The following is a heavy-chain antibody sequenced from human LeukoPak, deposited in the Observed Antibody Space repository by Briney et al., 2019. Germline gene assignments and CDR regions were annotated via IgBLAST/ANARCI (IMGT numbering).Heavy chain of an antibody. V-gene: IGHV3-72*01. CDR2: TRNKANSYTT. CDR1: GFTFSDHY. Sequence: GGSLRLSCAASGFTFSDHYMDWVRQAPGKGLEWVGRTRNKANSYTTEYAASVKGRFTILRDDSKNSLYLQMNSLKTEDTAVYYCARDRGGSYYDYWGQGTLVTVSS. D-gene: IGHD1-26*01. CDR3: ARDRGGSYYDY. J-gene: IGHJ4*02.